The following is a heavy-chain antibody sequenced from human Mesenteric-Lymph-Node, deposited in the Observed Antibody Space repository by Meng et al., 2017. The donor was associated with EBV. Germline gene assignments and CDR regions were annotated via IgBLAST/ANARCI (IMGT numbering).Heavy chain of an antibody. Sequence: LRLELRLRLVTPSETLSLPCTVSGGSVSTGDYSWNWIRQPPGKGLEWIGYIFYGGSTNYNPSLKSRVTISVDTSENQFSLKLSSVTAADTAVYYCGTQSRGDYGPFDYWAQGTLVTVSS. CDR2: IFYGGST. D-gene: IGHD4-17*01. V-gene: IGHV4-61*08. J-gene: IGHJ4*02. CDR1: GGSVSTGDYS. CDR3: GTQSRGDYGPFDY.